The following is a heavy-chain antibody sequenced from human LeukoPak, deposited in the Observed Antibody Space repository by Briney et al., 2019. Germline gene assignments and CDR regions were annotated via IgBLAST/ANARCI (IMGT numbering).Heavy chain of an antibody. CDR2: IYYSGST. CDR1: GGSISSSNW. J-gene: IGHJ4*02. V-gene: IGHV4-39*01. CDR3: ARRYSSGWSQN. D-gene: IGHD6-19*01. Sequence: SGTLSLTCAVSGGSISSSNWWSWIRQPPGKGLEWIGSIYYSGSTYYNPSLKSRVTISVDTSKNQFSLKLSSVTAADTAVYYCARRYSSGWSQNWGQGTLVTVSS.